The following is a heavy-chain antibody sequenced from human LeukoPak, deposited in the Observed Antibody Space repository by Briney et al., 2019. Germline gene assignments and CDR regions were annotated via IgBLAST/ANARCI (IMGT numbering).Heavy chain of an antibody. CDR2: MNPNSGNT. Sequence: GASVKVSCKASVYTFTNCDINWVRQATGQGLEWMGWMNPNSGNTGYAQKFQGRVTMTRGTSISTAYMELSRLRSDDTAVYYCARGYSSGWRPHDYWGQGTLVTVSS. CDR1: VYTFTNCD. J-gene: IGHJ4*02. D-gene: IGHD6-19*01. CDR3: ARGYSSGWRPHDY. V-gene: IGHV1-8*01.